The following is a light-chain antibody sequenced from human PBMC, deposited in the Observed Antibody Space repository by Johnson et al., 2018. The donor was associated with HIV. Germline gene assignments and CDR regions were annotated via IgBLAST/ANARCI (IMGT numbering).Light chain of an antibody. CDR1: SSNIGNNY. V-gene: IGLV1-51*01. CDR2: DNN. Sequence: VLTQPPSVSAAPGQRVTISCSGSSSNIGNNYVSWYQHLPGTAPKLLIYDNNKRPSGIPDRFSGSKSGTSATLGITGLQTGDEADYYCGTWDSNLSVYVFGTGTKVSVL. J-gene: IGLJ1*01. CDR3: GTWDSNLSVYV.